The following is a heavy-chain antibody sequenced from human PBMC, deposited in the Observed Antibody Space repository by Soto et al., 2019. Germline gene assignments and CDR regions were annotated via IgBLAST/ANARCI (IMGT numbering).Heavy chain of an antibody. CDR3: ARRRQQRTPLNYYYSYMDV. CDR1: GGSLSSYY. V-gene: IGHV4-59*08. D-gene: IGHD6-25*01. CDR2: IYYSGTT. J-gene: IGHJ6*03. Sequence: SETLSLTCTVSGGSLSSYYWSWIRQPPGKGLEWIGYIYYSGTTNYNPSLKSRVTISVDTSKNLFSLKLSSVTAADTAVYYCARRRQQRTPLNYYYSYMDVWGKGTTVTVSS.